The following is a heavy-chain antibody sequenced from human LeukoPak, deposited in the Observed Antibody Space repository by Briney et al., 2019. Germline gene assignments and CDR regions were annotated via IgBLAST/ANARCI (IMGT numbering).Heavy chain of an antibody. Sequence: SETLSLTCAVSGGSISGTNCWSWVRQPPGKGLEWIGEISHSGTTNYNPSLKSRVTMSVDTSKNQFSLKLSSVTAADTAVYYCARDPNQSSSSSHWFDPWGQGILVTVSS. D-gene: IGHD6-6*01. CDR2: ISHSGTT. J-gene: IGHJ5*02. V-gene: IGHV4-4*02. CDR1: GGSISGTNC. CDR3: ARDPNQSSSSSHWFDP.